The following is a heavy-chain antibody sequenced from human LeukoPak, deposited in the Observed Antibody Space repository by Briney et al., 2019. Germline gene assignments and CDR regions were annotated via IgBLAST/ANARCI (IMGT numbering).Heavy chain of an antibody. D-gene: IGHD5-18*01. CDR2: ISHSGST. V-gene: IGHV4-34*01. Sequence: PSETLSLTCAVYGGSFSGYYWSWIRQPPGKGLEWIGEISHSGSTNYNPSLKSRVTISVDTSKNQFSLKLSSVTAADTAVYYCARARTPTATDYWGQGTLVTVSS. J-gene: IGHJ4*02. CDR3: ARARTPTATDY. CDR1: GGSFSGYY.